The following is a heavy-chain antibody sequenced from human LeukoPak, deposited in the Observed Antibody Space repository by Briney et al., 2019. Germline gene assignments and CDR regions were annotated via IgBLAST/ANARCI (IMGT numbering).Heavy chain of an antibody. CDR1: GYTFTSYY. J-gene: IGHJ5*02. CDR2: INPSGGST. Sequence: ASVKVSCKASGYTFTSYYMHWVRQAPGQGLEWMGIINPSGGSTSYAQKFQGRVTMTRDTSTSTAYMELSSLRSEDTAVYYCARDRPPRGWELPQDLWGQGTLVTVSS. D-gene: IGHD1-26*01. CDR3: ARDRPPRGWELPQDL. V-gene: IGHV1-46*01.